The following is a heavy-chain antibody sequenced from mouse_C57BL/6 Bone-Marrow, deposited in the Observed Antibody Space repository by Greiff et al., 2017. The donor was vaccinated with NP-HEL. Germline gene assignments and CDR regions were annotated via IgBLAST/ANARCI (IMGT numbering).Heavy chain of an antibody. D-gene: IGHD2-1*01. CDR1: GFSFNTYA. CDR3: VSPPFLPWGSWFAY. CDR2: IRSKSNNYAT. J-gene: IGHJ3*01. Sequence: EVKLMESGGGLVQPKGSLKLSCAASGFSFNTYAMNWVRQAPGKGLEWVARIRSKSNNYATYYADSVKDRFTISRDDSESMLYLQMDNLKTEDTAMYYCVSPPFLPWGSWFAYWGQGTLVTVSA. V-gene: IGHV10-1*01.